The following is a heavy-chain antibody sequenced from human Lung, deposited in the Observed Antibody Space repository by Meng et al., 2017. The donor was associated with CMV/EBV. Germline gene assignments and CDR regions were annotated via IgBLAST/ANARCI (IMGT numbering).Heavy chain of an antibody. Sequence: ASXXVSXKASGYTFSNYDIICVRQASGQGLEWVGWMNPNRGNTAYAQKFQGRVTMTRDTSKSIAYLELSSLRSGDTAVYYCARGQVQCSTINCHDYRFSGMDVWXQGTTVTVSS. CDR2: MNPNRGNT. CDR1: GYTFSNYD. CDR3: ARGQVQCSTINCHDYRFSGMDV. V-gene: IGHV1-8*01. J-gene: IGHJ6*02. D-gene: IGHD2/OR15-2a*01.